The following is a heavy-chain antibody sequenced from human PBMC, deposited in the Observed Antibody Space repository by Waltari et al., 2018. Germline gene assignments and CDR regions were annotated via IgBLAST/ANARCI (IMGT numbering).Heavy chain of an antibody. Sequence: EVQLVESGGGLVQPGGSLRLSCAASGFTFSSYWMSWVRQAPGTGLEWVANIKQDGSEKYYVDSVKGRFTISRDNAKNSLYLQMNSLRAEDTAVYYCARVFTIFGVVISPTGAFDIWGQGTMVTVSS. J-gene: IGHJ3*02. CDR2: IKQDGSEK. V-gene: IGHV3-7*01. D-gene: IGHD3-3*01. CDR1: GFTFSSYW. CDR3: ARVFTIFGVVISPTGAFDI.